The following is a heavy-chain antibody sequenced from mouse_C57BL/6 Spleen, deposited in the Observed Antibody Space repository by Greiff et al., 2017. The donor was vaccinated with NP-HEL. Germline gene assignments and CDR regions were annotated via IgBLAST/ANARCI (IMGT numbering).Heavy chain of an antibody. Sequence: VKQRPGQGLEWIGNINPSNGGTNYNEKFKSKATLTVDKSSSTAYMQLSSLTSEDSAVYYCARSKYGNYGEDYWGQGTTLTVSS. CDR2: INPSNGGT. J-gene: IGHJ2*01. CDR3: ARSKYGNYGEDY. D-gene: IGHD2-10*02. V-gene: IGHV1-53*01.